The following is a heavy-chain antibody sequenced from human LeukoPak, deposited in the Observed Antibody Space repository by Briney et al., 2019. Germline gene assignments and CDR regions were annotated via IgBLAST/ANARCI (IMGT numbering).Heavy chain of an antibody. J-gene: IGHJ5*01. Sequence: SETLSITCTLSGGSISSSSYYLGWIRQPPGKGLEWIGSIYYTGSTVYKPSLRSRVTISGDTSKNQLSLKLSSVTAADTALYYCARIRLAQRPAHFDLWGHGTLCSVSS. CDR1: GGSISSSSYY. CDR3: ARIRLAQRPAHFDL. CDR2: IYYTGST. V-gene: IGHV4-39*01. D-gene: IGHD6-25*01.